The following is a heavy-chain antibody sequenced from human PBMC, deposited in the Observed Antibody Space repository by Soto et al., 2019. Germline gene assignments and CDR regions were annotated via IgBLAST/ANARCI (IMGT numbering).Heavy chain of an antibody. J-gene: IGHJ4*02. CDR2: VYYSGST. Sequence: QLQLQESGPGLVKPSETLSLTCTVSGGSIITTTYYWGWLRQPPGKGLEWIGSVYYSGSTYYNPSLKSRVTISVDTSMNQFPLMLSSVTAADTAVYFCARAPTDYSHDYWGLGNLVTVSS. D-gene: IGHD4-4*01. CDR3: ARAPTDYSHDY. CDR1: GGSIITTTYY. V-gene: IGHV4-39*01.